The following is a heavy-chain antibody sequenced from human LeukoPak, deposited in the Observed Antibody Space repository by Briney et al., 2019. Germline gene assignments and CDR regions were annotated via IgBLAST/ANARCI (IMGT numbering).Heavy chain of an antibody. V-gene: IGHV3-7*01. D-gene: IGHD2-2*01. Sequence: SGGSLRLSCAASGFTFRSYWMSWVRQAPGKGLGWVANIKQDGSEKYYVDSVKGRFTIFRDNAKNSLYLQMNSLRAEDTAVYYCARDDCSSISCYHNWFDPWGQGTLVTVSS. CDR2: IKQDGSEK. CDR3: ARDDCSSISCYHNWFDP. CDR1: GFTFRSYW. J-gene: IGHJ5*02.